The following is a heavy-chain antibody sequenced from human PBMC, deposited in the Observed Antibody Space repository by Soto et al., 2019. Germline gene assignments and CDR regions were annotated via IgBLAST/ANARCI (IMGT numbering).Heavy chain of an antibody. D-gene: IGHD6-13*01. J-gene: IGHJ4*02. CDR2: ISSSSSYI. CDR3: AREDIAAAGDISPSVDKLIDY. CDR1: GFTFSSYS. Sequence: GGSLRLSCAASGFTFSSYSMNWVRQAPGKGLEWVSSISSSSSYIYYADSVKGRFTISRDNAKNSLYLQMNSLRAEDTAVYYCAREDIAAAGDISPSVDKLIDYWGQGTLVTVSS. V-gene: IGHV3-21*01.